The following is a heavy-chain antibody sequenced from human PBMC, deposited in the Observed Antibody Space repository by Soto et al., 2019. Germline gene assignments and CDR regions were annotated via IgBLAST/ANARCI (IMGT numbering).Heavy chain of an antibody. D-gene: IGHD6-25*01. CDR1: GFTFSSSD. J-gene: IGHJ4*02. V-gene: IGHV3-13*01. CDR2: IGTAGDT. Sequence: EVQLVESGGGLVQPGGSLRLSCAASGFTFSSSDMHWVRQATGKGLEWVSAIGTAGDTYYPGSVKGRFTISRENANNSLYLQMNSLRAGDTAVYYCASVAAGLFGYWGQGTLVTVSS. CDR3: ASVAAGLFGY.